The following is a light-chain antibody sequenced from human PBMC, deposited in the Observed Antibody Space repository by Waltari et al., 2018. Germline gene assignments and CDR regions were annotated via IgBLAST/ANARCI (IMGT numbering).Light chain of an antibody. Sequence: QTVVTQEPSLTVSPGGTVPLTCASSTGAVTSDYYPNWFQQKPGQAPRAQIHSTSVRYSWTPTRCSGSLRADKAALTLSGVQPEDEADYYCRLYCGGPWVFGGGTKVTVL. CDR3: RLYCGGPWV. CDR1: TGAVTSDYY. J-gene: IGLJ3*02. V-gene: IGLV7-43*01. CDR2: STS.